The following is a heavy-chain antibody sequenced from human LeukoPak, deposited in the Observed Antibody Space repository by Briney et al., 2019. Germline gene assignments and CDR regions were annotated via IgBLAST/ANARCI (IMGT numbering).Heavy chain of an antibody. J-gene: IGHJ4*02. CDR1: GGSISSYY. D-gene: IGHD6-13*01. CDR3: ARAKGWYSTFDY. CDR2: IYYSGST. V-gene: IGHV4-59*01. Sequence: SETLSLTCTVSGGSISSYYWSWIRQPPGKGLEWIGYIYYSGSTNYNPSLKSRVTISVDTSKNQFSLKLSSVTAADTAVYYCARAKGWYSTFDYWGQGTLVTVSS.